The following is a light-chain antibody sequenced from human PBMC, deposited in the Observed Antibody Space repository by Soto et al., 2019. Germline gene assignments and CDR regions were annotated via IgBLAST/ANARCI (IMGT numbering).Light chain of an antibody. Sequence: DIQLTQSPSFLSASVGDRVTITCRATQDISSYLAWYQQKPGKAPNLLIHFASTLRGGVSSRFGGSGSGTEFTLTISSLQPEDLATYYCQQGNSYPLTFGGGTKVEIK. CDR2: FAS. CDR1: QDISSY. V-gene: IGKV1-9*01. CDR3: QQGNSYPLT. J-gene: IGKJ4*01.